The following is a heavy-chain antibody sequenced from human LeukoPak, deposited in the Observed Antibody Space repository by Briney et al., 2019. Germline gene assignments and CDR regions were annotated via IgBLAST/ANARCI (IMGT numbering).Heavy chain of an antibody. CDR1: GYIFTNYG. CDR3: ARGRVSSSRLGYSYYYMDV. Sequence: ASVKVSCKASGYIFTNYGMHWVRQAPGQGLEWMGWINTNTGNPTYAQDFTGRFVFSLETSVTTAYLQISSLEAEDTAVYYCARGRVSSSRLGYSYYYMDVWGKGTTVTVSS. J-gene: IGHJ6*03. V-gene: IGHV7-4-1*02. CDR2: INTNTGNP. D-gene: IGHD1-26*01.